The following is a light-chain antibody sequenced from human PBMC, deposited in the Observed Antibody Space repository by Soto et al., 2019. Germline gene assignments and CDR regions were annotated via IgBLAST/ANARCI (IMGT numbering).Light chain of an antibody. J-gene: IGKJ2*01. CDR3: HQYTKCPPFS. Sequence: EVVLTQSPATLSVSPGEGASLSCRASQTVGTSLAWYQQKSGQAPRLLIYGASTRAAGVPARFSGSASVTEYTLTITSLQSEDFALYCCHQYTKCPPFSFGQGTRLEIK. CDR2: GAS. V-gene: IGKV3-15*01. CDR1: QTVGTS.